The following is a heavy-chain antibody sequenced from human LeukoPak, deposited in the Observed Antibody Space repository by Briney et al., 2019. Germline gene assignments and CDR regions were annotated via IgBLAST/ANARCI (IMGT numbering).Heavy chain of an antibody. J-gene: IGHJ4*02. CDR2: ISSSGSTR. V-gene: IGHV3-48*03. CDR1: GFTFSSYE. CDR3: AREVEYYFDY. Sequence: GGSLRLSCAASGFTFSSYEMNWGRQGPGKGLEWVSYISSSGSTRDYADSVKGRFTISRDNAKNSLYLQMNSLRAEDTAVYYCAREVEYYFDYWGQGTLVTVSS.